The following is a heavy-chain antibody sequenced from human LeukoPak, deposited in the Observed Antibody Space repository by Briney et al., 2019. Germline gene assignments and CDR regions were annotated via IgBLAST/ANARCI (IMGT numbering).Heavy chain of an antibody. J-gene: IGHJ4*02. CDR3: ARDSSSGWYRLGY. D-gene: IGHD6-19*01. V-gene: IGHV1-69*04. CDR2: IIPILGIA. CDR1: GGTFSSYT. Sequence: SVKVSCKASGGTFSSYTISWVRQAPGQGLEWMGRIIPILGIANYAQKFQGRVTITADKSTSTAYMELSSLRSEDTAVYYCARDSSSGWYRLGYWGQGTLVTVSS.